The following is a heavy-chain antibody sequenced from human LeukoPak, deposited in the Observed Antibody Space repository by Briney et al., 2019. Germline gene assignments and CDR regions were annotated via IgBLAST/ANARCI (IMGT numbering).Heavy chain of an antibody. CDR1: GYTFTSYY. V-gene: IGHV1-46*01. D-gene: IGHD3-9*01. J-gene: IGHJ4*02. Sequence: ASVKASCKASGYTFTSYYMHWVRQAPGQGLEWMGIINPSGGSTSYAQKFQGRVTMTRDTSTSTVYMELSSLRSEDTAVYYCARLYDILTGYFLDDYWGQGTLVTVSS. CDR2: INPSGGST. CDR3: ARLYDILTGYFLDDY.